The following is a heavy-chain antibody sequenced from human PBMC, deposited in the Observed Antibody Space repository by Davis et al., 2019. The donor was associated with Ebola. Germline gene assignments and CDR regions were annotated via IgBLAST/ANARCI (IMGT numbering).Heavy chain of an antibody. CDR2: IYIDGGYT. J-gene: IGHJ3*01. CDR3: RAAQEGFEV. Sequence: GESLKISCAASGFNLRSYCMHWVRQAPGKGLVWFSRIYIDGGYTTYADSVKGRFTISRDNAKNTVYLQMNSLRVEDTAVYYSRAAQEGFEVWGQGTMVTVSS. D-gene: IGHD2-15*01. V-gene: IGHV3-74*03. CDR1: GFNLRSYC.